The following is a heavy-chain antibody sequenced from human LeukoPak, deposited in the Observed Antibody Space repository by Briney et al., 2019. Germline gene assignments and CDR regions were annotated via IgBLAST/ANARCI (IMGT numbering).Heavy chain of an antibody. D-gene: IGHD3/OR15-3a*01. CDR1: GGSLSSDRFY. J-gene: IGHJ4*02. CDR3: ARVPDWTYAADY. Sequence: PSETLSLTCTVSGGSLSSDRFYWTWVRQPAGKGLGWIGRIKGSITNYNPSLKSRVNISVDTSTNQFSLKLNSLTAADTAVYYCARVPDWTYAADYWGQGTLVTVSS. CDR2: IKGSIT. V-gene: IGHV4-61*02.